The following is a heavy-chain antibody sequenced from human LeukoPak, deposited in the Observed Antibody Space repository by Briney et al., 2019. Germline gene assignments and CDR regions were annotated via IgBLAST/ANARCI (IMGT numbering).Heavy chain of an antibody. V-gene: IGHV1-8*01. CDR2: MNPNSGNT. J-gene: IGHJ6*03. CDR3: ASTYYYASSGYYFDYYYMDV. CDR1: GYTFTSYD. Sequence: ASVKVSCKASGYTFTSYDINWVRQATGQGLEWMGWMNPNSGNTGYAQKFQGRVTMTRNTSISTAYMELSSLRSEDTAVSYCASTYYYASSGYYFDYYYMDVWGKGTTVTVSS. D-gene: IGHD3-22*01.